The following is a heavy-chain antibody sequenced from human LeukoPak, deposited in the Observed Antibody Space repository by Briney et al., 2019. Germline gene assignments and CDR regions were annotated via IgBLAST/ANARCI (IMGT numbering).Heavy chain of an antibody. D-gene: IGHD3-10*02. Sequence: GGSLRLSCAASGFTFSSYEMNWVRQAPGKGLEWVSYISSSGSTIYYADSVKGQFTISRDNATNSLYLQMNSLRAEDTAVYYCAELGITMIGGVWGKGTTVTISS. V-gene: IGHV3-48*03. CDR1: GFTFSSYE. CDR3: AELGITMIGGV. CDR2: ISSSGSTI. J-gene: IGHJ6*04.